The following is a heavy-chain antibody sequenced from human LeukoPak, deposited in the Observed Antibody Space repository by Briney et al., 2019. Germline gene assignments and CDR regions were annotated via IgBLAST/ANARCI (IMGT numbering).Heavy chain of an antibody. CDR3: AKGRMATIYDAIDI. CDR1: GFTLRTSA. CDR2: FGGSGGST. D-gene: IGHD5-12*01. Sequence: GGSLRLSCAGPGFTLRTSAMSWVRQAPGKGLEWVAAFGGSGGSTYYADSVKGRFTISRDNSKNTLYLQMSSLRAEDTAVYYCAKGRMATIYDAIDIWGQGTMVTVSS. J-gene: IGHJ3*02. V-gene: IGHV3-23*01.